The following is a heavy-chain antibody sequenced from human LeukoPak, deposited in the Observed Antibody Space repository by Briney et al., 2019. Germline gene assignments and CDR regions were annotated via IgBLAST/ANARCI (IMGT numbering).Heavy chain of an antibody. V-gene: IGHV4-34*01. J-gene: IGHJ6*03. CDR2: IDQSGTT. CDR3: ARAVDTAMVFDYYYYYYMDV. Sequence: SETLSLTCVVYGGSFSGYYWSWIRQPPGKGLEWIGEIDQSGTTYYNPSLKSRVTISVDTSKNQFSLKLSSVTAADTAVYYCARAVDTAMVFDYYYYYYMDVWGKGTTVTVSS. CDR1: GGSFSGYY. D-gene: IGHD5-18*01.